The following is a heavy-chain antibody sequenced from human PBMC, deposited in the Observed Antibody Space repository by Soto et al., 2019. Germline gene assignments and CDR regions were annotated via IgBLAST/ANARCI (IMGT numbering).Heavy chain of an antibody. CDR2: IYYSGST. V-gene: IGHV4-59*01. CDR1: DGSISSYD. D-gene: IGHD6-13*01. Sequence: SETLSLTCTVSDGSISSYDWSWIRQPPGKGLEWIGYIYYSGSTNYNPSLKSRVTISVDTSKNQFSLKLSSVTAADTAVYYCARGFGYSRNSHYFDYWGQGTLVTVSS. CDR3: ARGFGYSRNSHYFDY. J-gene: IGHJ4*02.